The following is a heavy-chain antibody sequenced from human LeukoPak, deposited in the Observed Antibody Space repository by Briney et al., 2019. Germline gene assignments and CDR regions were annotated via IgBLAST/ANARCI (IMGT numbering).Heavy chain of an antibody. J-gene: IGHJ5*02. CDR3: ARTLTLPNWFDP. D-gene: IGHD2-21*02. CDR1: GYTFTSYY. V-gene: IGHV1-46*01. CDR2: INPSGGST. Sequence: ASVTLSRKSSGYTFTSYYLHWVRHGPGQGLGWMGIINPSGGSTSYAQKFRGRVTMTRDTSTSTVYMELSSLRSEDTAVYDCARTLTLPNWFDPWGQGTLVTVSS.